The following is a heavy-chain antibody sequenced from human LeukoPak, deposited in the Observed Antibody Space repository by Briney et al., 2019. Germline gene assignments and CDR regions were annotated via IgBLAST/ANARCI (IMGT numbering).Heavy chain of an antibody. Sequence: PGGSLRLSCAASGFTFDDYAMHWVRQAPGKGLEWVSGISWNSGSIGYADSVKGRLTISRDNAKNSLYLQMNSLRAEDTALYYCAKVPYDSSGYYLFDYWGQGTLVTVSS. CDR2: ISWNSGSI. V-gene: IGHV3-9*01. D-gene: IGHD3-22*01. J-gene: IGHJ4*02. CDR1: GFTFDDYA. CDR3: AKVPYDSSGYYLFDY.